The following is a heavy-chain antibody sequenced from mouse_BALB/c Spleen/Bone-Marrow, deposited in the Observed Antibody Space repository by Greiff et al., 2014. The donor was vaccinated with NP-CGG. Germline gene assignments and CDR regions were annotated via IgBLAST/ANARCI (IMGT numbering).Heavy chain of an antibody. J-gene: IGHJ4*01. CDR3: ARWEYYAMDY. D-gene: IGHD4-1*01. V-gene: IGHV14-3*02. Sequence: VQLQQPGAELVKPGASVKLSCTASGFKIKDTYMHWVKQRPEQGLEWIGRIDPANGNTKYDPKFQGKATITADTSSNTAYLQRISLASEDAAVYYCARWEYYAMDYWGQGTSVTVSS. CDR2: IDPANGNT. CDR1: GFKIKDTY.